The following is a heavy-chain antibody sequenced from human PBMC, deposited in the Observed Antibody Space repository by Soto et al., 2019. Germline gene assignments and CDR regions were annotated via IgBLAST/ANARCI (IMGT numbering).Heavy chain of an antibody. Sequence: EVQLLESGGGLVQPGGSLRLSCAAAGFTFSNYALTWVRQSPGKGLEWVSTFSGSGGSTYYADSVRGRFTISRDNSKNTLFLRMKSLRVEDTAIYYCARDWTGDTCPCLDVWGQGTTVSVSS. J-gene: IGHJ6*02. CDR1: GFTFSNYA. D-gene: IGHD3-3*01. CDR3: ARDWTGDTCPCLDV. V-gene: IGHV3-23*01. CDR2: FSGSGGST.